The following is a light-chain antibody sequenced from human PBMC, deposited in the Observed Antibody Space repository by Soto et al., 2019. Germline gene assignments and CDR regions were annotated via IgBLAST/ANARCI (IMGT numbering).Light chain of an antibody. CDR1: GSDIGGYNF. Sequence: QSALTQPPSASGSPRQSVTISCTGTGSDIGGYNFVSWYQQHPGKAPKLMIFEVNKRPSGVPDRFSGFKSGNTAFLRVSGLQTDDEADYYCSSFAGSANLLFGGGTKVTV. CDR3: SSFAGSANLL. CDR2: EVN. V-gene: IGLV2-8*01. J-gene: IGLJ2*01.